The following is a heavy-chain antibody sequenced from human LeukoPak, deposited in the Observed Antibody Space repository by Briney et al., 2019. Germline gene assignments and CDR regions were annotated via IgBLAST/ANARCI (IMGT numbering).Heavy chain of an antibody. J-gene: IGHJ5*02. CDR3: ARRYGSGSYQFDP. V-gene: IGHV3-21*01. CDR1: GFTFGDYS. CDR2: ISGSAGST. Sequence: GGSLRLSCTTSGFTFGDYSMSWVRQAPGKGLEWVSTISGSAGSTYYADSVKGRFTISRDNAKNSLYLQMNSLRAEDTAVYYCARRYGSGSYQFDPWGQGTLVTVSS. D-gene: IGHD3-10*01.